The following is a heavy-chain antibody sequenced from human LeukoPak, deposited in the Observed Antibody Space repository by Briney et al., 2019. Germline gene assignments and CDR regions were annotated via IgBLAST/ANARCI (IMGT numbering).Heavy chain of an antibody. Sequence: GRSLRLSCVASGFTFSIYGMHWVRQAPGKGLEWVAVAYGDGFDRYYADSVKGRFTISKDTSMNTLYVQMDSLRAEDTAVYYCATGSGYYYSQWGQGTLVTVSS. CDR1: GFTFSIYG. CDR3: ATGSGYYYSQ. CDR2: AYGDGFDR. V-gene: IGHV3-33*08. J-gene: IGHJ4*02. D-gene: IGHD3-22*01.